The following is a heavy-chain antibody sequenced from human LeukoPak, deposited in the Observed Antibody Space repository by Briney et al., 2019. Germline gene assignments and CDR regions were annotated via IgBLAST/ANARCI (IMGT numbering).Heavy chain of an antibody. CDR1: GGSISSYY. D-gene: IGHD2-15*01. J-gene: IGHJ6*03. Sequence: SETLSLTCTVFGGSISSYYWSWIRQPPGKGLEWIGYIYYSGSTNYNPSLKSRVTISVDTSKNQFSLKLSSVTAADTAVYYCASSSRGYCSGGSCYRYYMDVWGKGTTVTVSS. V-gene: IGHV4-59*01. CDR3: ASSSRGYCSGGSCYRYYMDV. CDR2: IYYSGST.